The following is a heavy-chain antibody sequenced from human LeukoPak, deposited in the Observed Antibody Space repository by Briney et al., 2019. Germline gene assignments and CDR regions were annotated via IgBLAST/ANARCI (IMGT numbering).Heavy chain of an antibody. D-gene: IGHD3-10*02. Sequence: GGSLTLSCAASGLTLSSYEMNWVRQAPGKGPEWVSYISSSGSTIYYADSVKGRFTISRDNAKNSLYLQMNSLRAEDTAVYYCAELGITMIGGVWGKGTTVTISS. CDR3: AELGITMIGGV. CDR1: GLTLSSYE. V-gene: IGHV3-48*03. CDR2: ISSSGSTI. J-gene: IGHJ6*04.